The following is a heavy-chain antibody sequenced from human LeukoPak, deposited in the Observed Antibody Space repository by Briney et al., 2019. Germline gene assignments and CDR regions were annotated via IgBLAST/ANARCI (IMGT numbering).Heavy chain of an antibody. Sequence: GGSLRLSCAASGFSFSSYAMSWVRQAPGKGLEWVSAITGSGSSTFYAYAVKGRSTISKDNSKKTLYRQMNSLRAEDTAVYYCAKRVSGWYLVDYWGQGALVTVSS. CDR1: GFSFSSYA. V-gene: IGHV3-23*01. CDR2: ITGSGSST. J-gene: IGHJ4*02. D-gene: IGHD6-19*01. CDR3: AKRVSGWYLVDY.